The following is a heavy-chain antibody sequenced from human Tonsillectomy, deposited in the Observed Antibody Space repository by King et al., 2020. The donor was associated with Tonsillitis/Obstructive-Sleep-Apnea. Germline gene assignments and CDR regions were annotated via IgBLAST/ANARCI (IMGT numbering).Heavy chain of an antibody. CDR2: ISISGTTV. CDR3: ARRVPYYGMDV. CDR1: GFTFSDYE. Sequence: VQLVESGGGLVQPGGSLRLSCVASGFTFSDYEMNWVRQAPGKGLEWVSYISISGTTVYYADSVKGRFTISRDNTKNPLYLQMNSLRAEDTDVYYCARRVPYYGMDVWGQGTTVTVSS. V-gene: IGHV3-48*03. J-gene: IGHJ6*02. D-gene: IGHD4/OR15-4a*01.